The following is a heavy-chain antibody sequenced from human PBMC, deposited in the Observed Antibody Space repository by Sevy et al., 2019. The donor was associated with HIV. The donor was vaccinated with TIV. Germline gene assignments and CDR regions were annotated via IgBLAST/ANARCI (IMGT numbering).Heavy chain of an antibody. CDR3: VMITFGGVIVSGAVP. J-gene: IGHJ5*02. CDR2: ISWNSGSI. D-gene: IGHD3-16*02. CDR1: GFTFDDYA. Sequence: GGSLRLSCAASGFTFDDYAMHWVRQAPGKGLEWVSGISWNSGSIGYADSVKGRFTISRDNAKNSLYLQMNSLRAEDTAFYYCVMITFGGVIVSGAVPWGQGTLVTVSS. V-gene: IGHV3-9*01.